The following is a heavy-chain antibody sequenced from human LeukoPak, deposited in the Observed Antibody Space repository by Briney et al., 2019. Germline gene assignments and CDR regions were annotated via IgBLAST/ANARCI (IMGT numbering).Heavy chain of an antibody. J-gene: IGHJ4*02. CDR3: ARLIVEQSYYFDY. CDR2: INPNSGGT. D-gene: IGHD3-16*02. CDR1: GYTFTGYY. Sequence: ASVKVSCKASGYTFTGYYMHWVRQAPGQGLEWMGWINPNSGGTNYAQKFQGRVTMTRDPSISTAYMELSRLRSDDTAVYYCARLIVEQSYYFDYWGQGTLVTVSS. V-gene: IGHV1-2*02.